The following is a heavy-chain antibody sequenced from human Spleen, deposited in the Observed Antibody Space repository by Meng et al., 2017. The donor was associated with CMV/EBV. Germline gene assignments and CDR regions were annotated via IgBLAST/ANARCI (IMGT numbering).Heavy chain of an antibody. J-gene: IGHJ3*01. D-gene: IGHD5-12*01. CDR2: MNPNSGNT. V-gene: IGHV1-8*02. Sequence: ASVKVSCKASGDTFSSYGVTWVRQATGQGLEWMGWMNPNSGNTGFAQKFQGRVTMTRNTSINTAYMELSSLRSDDTAVYFCATNSGNTRHYVNWGQGTMVTVSS. CDR1: GDTFSSYG. CDR3: ATNSGNTRHYVN.